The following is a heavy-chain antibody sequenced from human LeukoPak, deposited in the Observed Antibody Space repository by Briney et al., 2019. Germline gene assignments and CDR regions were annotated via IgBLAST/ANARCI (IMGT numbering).Heavy chain of an antibody. D-gene: IGHD3-16*01. CDR2: IYTSGST. Sequence: TSSQTLSLTCTVSGGSISSGSYYWSWIRQPAGKGLEWIGRIYTSGSTNYNPSLKSRVTISVDTSKNQFSLKLSSVTAAGTAVYYCASLRLGGNRWFDYWGQGTLVTVSS. V-gene: IGHV4-61*02. J-gene: IGHJ4*02. CDR1: GGSISSGSYY. CDR3: ASLRLGGNRWFDY.